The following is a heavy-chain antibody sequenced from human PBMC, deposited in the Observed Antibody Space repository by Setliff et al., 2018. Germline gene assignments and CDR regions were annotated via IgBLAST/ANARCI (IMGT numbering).Heavy chain of an antibody. D-gene: IGHD1-1*01. CDR3: ARGPWKHSAYYYYYYMDV. Sequence: GGSLRLSCAASGFTFDSYGMHWVRQAPGKGLELVALISKDGSTKYYADSVKGRFTISRDNAKNTLYLQMNSLRAEDTAVYYCARGPWKHSAYYYYYYMDVWGKGTTVTVS. V-gene: IGHV3-30*12. CDR2: ISKDGSTK. J-gene: IGHJ6*03. CDR1: GFTFDSYG.